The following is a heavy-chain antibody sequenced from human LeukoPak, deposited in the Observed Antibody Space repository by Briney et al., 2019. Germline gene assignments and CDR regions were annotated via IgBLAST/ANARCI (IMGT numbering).Heavy chain of an antibody. V-gene: IGHV3-43*02. J-gene: IGHJ4*02. CDR1: GLPIADFA. CDR3: AKESGKFDY. Sequence: GGSLRLPCVASGLPIADFAMHWVRQAPGKGLEWVSLISGDGVSTFYAGSVKGRFSISRDNSKNSLYLEMNSLRTEDAAMYYCAKESGKFDYWGQGNLVAVSS. CDR2: ISGDGVST.